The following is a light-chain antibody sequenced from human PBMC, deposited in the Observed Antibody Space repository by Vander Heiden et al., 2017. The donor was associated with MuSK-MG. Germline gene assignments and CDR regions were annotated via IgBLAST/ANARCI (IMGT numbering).Light chain of an antibody. CDR1: QSISSY. J-gene: IGKJ2*01. CDR2: AAS. Sequence: DIQVTQSPSSLSASVGDRVTITCRASQSISSYLNWYQQKPGKAPKLLIYAASSLQSAVPSRFRGSGPGTNFTLTISMLHPEDSATYYCQQTDSTPYTFGQGTKLEIK. V-gene: IGKV1-39*01. CDR3: QQTDSTPYT.